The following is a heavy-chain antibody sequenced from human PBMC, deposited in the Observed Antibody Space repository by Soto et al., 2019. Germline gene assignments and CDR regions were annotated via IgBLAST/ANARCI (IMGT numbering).Heavy chain of an antibody. J-gene: IGHJ6*02. D-gene: IGHD1-26*01. V-gene: IGHV4-30-4*01. CDR1: GGSISSGDYY. Sequence: PSETLSLTCTVSGGSISSGDYYWSWIRQPPGKGLEWIGYIYHSGSTYYNPSLKSRVTISVDTSKNQFSLKLRSVTAADTAVYYCAGGGRGSYYYYHYGLDVRGQGTTVTVSS. CDR2: IYHSGST. CDR3: AGGGRGSYYYYHYGLDV.